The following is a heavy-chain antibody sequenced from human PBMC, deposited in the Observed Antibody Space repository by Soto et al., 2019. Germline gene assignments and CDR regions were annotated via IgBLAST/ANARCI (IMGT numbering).Heavy chain of an antibody. V-gene: IGHV4-59*08. CDR3: ARHGITGTFSWSPFDS. CDR2: IYDSGNT. CDR1: GGYFSSHY. J-gene: IGHJ4*02. Sequence: QVPLQESGPGLVKPSETLSLTCTVSGGYFSSHYWSWIRQPPGKGLEWIGYIYDSGNTNCNPSLRSRVTISEVTSRNQFSLKMTSVTAADTAVYYCARHGITGTFSWSPFDSWGQGTLVTVSS. D-gene: IGHD1-20*01.